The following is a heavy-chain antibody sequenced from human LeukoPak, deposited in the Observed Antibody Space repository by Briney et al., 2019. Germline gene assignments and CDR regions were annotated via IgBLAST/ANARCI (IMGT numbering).Heavy chain of an antibody. CDR1: GFTFSSYG. CDR2: ISYDGSNK. Sequence: GGSLRLSCAASGFTFSSYGMHWVRQAPGKGLEWVAVISYDGSNKYYADSVKGRFTISRDTSSNTLYLQMNSLRAEDTAVYYCAKGPLRDSSSFFPFDYRGQGTLVTVSS. CDR3: AKGPLRDSSSFFPFDY. D-gene: IGHD6-13*01. J-gene: IGHJ4*02. V-gene: IGHV3-30*18.